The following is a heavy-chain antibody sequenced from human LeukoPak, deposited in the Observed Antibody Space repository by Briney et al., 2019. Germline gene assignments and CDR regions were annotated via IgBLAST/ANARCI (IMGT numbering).Heavy chain of an antibody. J-gene: IGHJ5*02. CDR1: GGSISSSSYY. V-gene: IGHV4-39*07. CDR2: IYYSGST. D-gene: IGHD2-2*01. Sequence: PSETLSLTCTVSGGSISSSSYYWGWIRQPPGKGLEWIGSIYYSGSTYYNPSLKSRVTISVDTSKNQFSLKLSSVTAADTAGYYCARGDNIVVVPAANWFDPWGQGTLVTVSS. CDR3: ARGDNIVVVPAANWFDP.